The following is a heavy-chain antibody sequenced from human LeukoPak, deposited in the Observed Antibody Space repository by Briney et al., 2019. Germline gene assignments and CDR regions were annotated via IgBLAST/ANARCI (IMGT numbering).Heavy chain of an antibody. V-gene: IGHV4-59*01. CDR2: IYYSGAT. Sequence: SETLSLTCTVSGGSISSYYWSWIRQPPGKGLEWIGYIYYSGATNYNPSLKSRVTISVDTSKNQFSLKLSSVTAADTAVYYCARGVCIAAALYAYWGQGTLVTVSS. D-gene: IGHD6-13*01. J-gene: IGHJ4*02. CDR1: GGSISSYY. CDR3: ARGVCIAAALYAY.